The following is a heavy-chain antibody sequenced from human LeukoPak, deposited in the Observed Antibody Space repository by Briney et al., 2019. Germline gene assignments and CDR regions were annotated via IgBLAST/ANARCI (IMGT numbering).Heavy chain of an antibody. CDR3: ARAGKLVPAAIHDYYYYMDV. J-gene: IGHJ6*03. Sequence: GASVKVSCKASGGTFSSYTISWLRQAPGQGLEWMGRIIPILGIANYAQKFQGRVTITADKSTSTAYMELSSLRSEDTAVYYCARAGKLVPAAIHDYYYYMDVWGKGTTVTVSS. D-gene: IGHD2-2*02. CDR1: GGTFSSYT. V-gene: IGHV1-69*02. CDR2: IIPILGIA.